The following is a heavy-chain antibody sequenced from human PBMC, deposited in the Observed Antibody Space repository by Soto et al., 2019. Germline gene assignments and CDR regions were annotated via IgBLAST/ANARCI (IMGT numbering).Heavy chain of an antibody. CDR3: ARDIVDTNLVHYYGMDV. V-gene: IGHV1-18*01. J-gene: IGHJ6*02. D-gene: IGHD5-18*01. CDR2: ISAYSGNT. CDR1: GYTFAAYG. Sequence: ASVKVSCKASGYTFAAYGICWVRQAPGQGLEWMGWISAYSGNTIYAQNIQGRVAMTTDTSTSTAYMELRSLRSDDTAVYFCARDIVDTNLVHYYGMDVWGQGTTVTVSS.